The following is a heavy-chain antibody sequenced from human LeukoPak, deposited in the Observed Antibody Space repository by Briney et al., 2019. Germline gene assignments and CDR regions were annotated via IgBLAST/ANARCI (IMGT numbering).Heavy chain of an antibody. Sequence: ASVKVSCKASGGTFSSYAISWVRQAPGQGLGWMGGIIPIFGTANYAQKFQGRVTVTTDESTSTAYMELSSLRSEDTAVYYCASIDRAGTAHYWGQGTLVTVSS. V-gene: IGHV1-69*05. CDR2: IIPIFGTA. J-gene: IGHJ4*02. CDR1: GGTFSSYA. D-gene: IGHD1-1*01. CDR3: ASIDRAGTAHY.